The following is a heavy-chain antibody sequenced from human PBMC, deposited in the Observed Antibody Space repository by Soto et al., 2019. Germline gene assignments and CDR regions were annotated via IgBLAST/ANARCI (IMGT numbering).Heavy chain of an antibody. CDR2: MNPNSGNT. D-gene: IGHD3-3*01. J-gene: IGHJ6*02. CDR3: ASPATYDFWSGYRGMDV. CDR1: GYTFTSYD. V-gene: IGHV1-8*01. Sequence: ASLKVSCKASGYTFTSYDINCVRQATGQRLERMGWMNPNSGNTGYAKKFQGRATMTRNTSISRAYMELSSLRSEDTAVYYCASPATYDFWSGYRGMDVWGQGTTVTVSS.